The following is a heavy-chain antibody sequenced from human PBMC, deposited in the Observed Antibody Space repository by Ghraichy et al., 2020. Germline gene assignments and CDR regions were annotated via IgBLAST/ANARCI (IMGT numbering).Heavy chain of an antibody. CDR2: IKQDGSEK. CDR3: AREHDELVSEWNFDY. Sequence: GGSLRLSCAASGFTFSSYWMSWVRQAPGKGLEWVANIKQDGSEKYYVDSVKGRFTISRDNAKNSLYLQMNSLRAEDTAVYYCAREHDELVSEWNFDYWGQGTLVTVSS. J-gene: IGHJ4*02. D-gene: IGHD6-6*01. CDR1: GFTFSSYW. V-gene: IGHV3-7*01.